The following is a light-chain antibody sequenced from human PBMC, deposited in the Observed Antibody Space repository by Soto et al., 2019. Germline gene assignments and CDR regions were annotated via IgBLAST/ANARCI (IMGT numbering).Light chain of an antibody. Sequence: DIKMTQSPSSLSASIRDRVTITCRASQNIRTYLNWYQQKPGKAPDLLVFAASNLQTGVPSRFSGGGSGTDFTITISSLQPEDCATYYCQQTYSVLPYTFGHGTKLEIK. V-gene: IGKV1-39*01. CDR2: AAS. CDR3: QQTYSVLPYT. J-gene: IGKJ2*01. CDR1: QNIRTY.